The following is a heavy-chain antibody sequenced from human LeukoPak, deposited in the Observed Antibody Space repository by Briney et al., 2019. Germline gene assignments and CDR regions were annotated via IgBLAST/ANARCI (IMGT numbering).Heavy chain of an antibody. CDR1: GGSFSGYY. V-gene: IGHV4-34*01. D-gene: IGHD3-10*01. CDR3: ARGSDYYGSGTFDP. CDR2: INHSGST. Sequence: SETLSLTSAVYGGSFSGYYWSWIRQPPGKGLEWIGEINHSGSTNYNPSLKSRVTISVDTSKNQFSLKLSSVTAADTAVYYCARGSDYYGSGTFDPWGQGTLVTVSS. J-gene: IGHJ5*02.